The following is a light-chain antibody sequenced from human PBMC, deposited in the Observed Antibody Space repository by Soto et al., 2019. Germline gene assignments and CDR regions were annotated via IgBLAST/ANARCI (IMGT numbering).Light chain of an antibody. V-gene: IGKV3-15*01. Sequence: EVVMTQSPATLSVSPGERATLSCRASQSVSSKLGWYQQKPGQAPRLLIYGASTRATGIPARFSGSGSGTEFTLTISSLQTEDFATYYCQLYSVYSSWTFGQGTKVDI. CDR3: QLYSVYSSWT. CDR2: GAS. J-gene: IGKJ1*01. CDR1: QSVSSK.